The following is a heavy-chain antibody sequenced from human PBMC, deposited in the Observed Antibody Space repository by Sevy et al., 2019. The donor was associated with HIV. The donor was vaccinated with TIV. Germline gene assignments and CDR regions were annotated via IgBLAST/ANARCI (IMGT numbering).Heavy chain of an antibody. CDR2: ISYDGSNK. V-gene: IGHV3-30*18. CDR1: GFTFSSYG. D-gene: IGHD1-26*01. J-gene: IGHJ6*02. CDR3: AKDGGVGDTGYYYGMDV. Sequence: GGSLRLSCAASGFTFSSYGMHWVRQAPGKGLEWVAVISYDGSNKYYADSVKGRFTISRDNSKNTLYLQMNSLRAEDTAVYYCAKDGGVGDTGYYYGMDVWGQGTTVTVSS.